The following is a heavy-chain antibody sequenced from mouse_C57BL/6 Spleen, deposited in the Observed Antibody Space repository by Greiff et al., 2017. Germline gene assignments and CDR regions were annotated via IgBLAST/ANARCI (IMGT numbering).Heavy chain of an antibody. CDR1: GFSINSDCY. V-gene: IGHV3-3*01. CDR2: TFYSGIT. Sequence: EVQGVESGPSLVRPSQTLSLTCTVTGFSINSDCYWIWIRQFPGNKLEYIGYTFYSGITYYNPSLESRTYITRDTSKNQFSLKLSSVTTEDTATYYCARLLGRGWYFDVWGTGTTVTVSS. CDR3: ARLLGRGWYFDV. J-gene: IGHJ1*03. D-gene: IGHD4-1*01.